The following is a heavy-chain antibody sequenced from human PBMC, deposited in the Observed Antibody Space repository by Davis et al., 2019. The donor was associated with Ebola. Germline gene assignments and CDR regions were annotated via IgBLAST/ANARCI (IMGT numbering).Heavy chain of an antibody. Sequence: PSETLSLTCTVSGGSVSSGSYYWSWIRQPPGKGLEWIGYIYYSGSTNYNPSLKSRVTISVDTSKNQFSLKLSSVTAADTAVYYCARARGARGWFDPWGQGTLVTVSS. CDR3: ARARGARGWFDP. J-gene: IGHJ5*02. D-gene: IGHD1-26*01. CDR1: GGSVSSGSYY. V-gene: IGHV4-61*01. CDR2: IYYSGST.